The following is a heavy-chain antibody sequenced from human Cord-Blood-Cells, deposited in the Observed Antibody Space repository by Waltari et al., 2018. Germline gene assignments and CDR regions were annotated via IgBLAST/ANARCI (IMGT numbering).Heavy chain of an antibody. CDR2: IYYSGST. CDR1: GGSISSGGYY. CDR3: ARDRYCGGDCYGMDV. V-gene: IGHV4-31*03. J-gene: IGHJ6*02. Sequence: QVQLQESGPGLVKPSQTLSLTCTVSGGSISSGGYYWSWIRQHPGKGLEWIGYIYYSGSTSYNPSLKGRVTISVDTSKNQFSLKLSSVTAADTAVYYCARDRYCGGDCYGMDVWGQGTTVTVSS. D-gene: IGHD2-21*01.